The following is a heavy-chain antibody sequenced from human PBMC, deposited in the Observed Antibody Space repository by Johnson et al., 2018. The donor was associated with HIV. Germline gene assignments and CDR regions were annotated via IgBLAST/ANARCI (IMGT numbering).Heavy chain of an antibody. CDR1: GFTFDDYG. D-gene: IGHD3-16*02. CDR3: ARLARADMVTFGGVIVKNGFDI. J-gene: IGHJ3*02. Sequence: EVPSVESGGGVARPGRSLRLSCSASGFTFDDYGMSWVRQAPGQGLEWVSGINWNGGDTAYAGSVKGRFTFSRDNAKSSLYLQMNSLRVEDTAFYYCARLARADMVTFGGVIVKNGFDIWGQGTMVTVSS. V-gene: IGHV3-20*04. CDR2: INWNGGDT.